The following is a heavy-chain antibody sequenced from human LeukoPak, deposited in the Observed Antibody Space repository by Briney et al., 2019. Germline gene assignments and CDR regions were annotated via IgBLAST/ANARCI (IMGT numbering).Heavy chain of an antibody. J-gene: IGHJ4*02. CDR1: GGSISSSSYF. CDR2: CYYSGST. D-gene: IGHD6-19*01. CDR3: ARHVTSAEIVAGNFDY. Sequence: SETLSLTCTVSGGSISSSSYFWGRIRQPPGKGLEWIGSCYYSGSTYYNPSLKSRVTISVDTSKNQFSLKLSSVTAADTAVYYCARHVTSAEIVAGNFDYWGQGTLVTVSS. V-gene: IGHV4-39*01.